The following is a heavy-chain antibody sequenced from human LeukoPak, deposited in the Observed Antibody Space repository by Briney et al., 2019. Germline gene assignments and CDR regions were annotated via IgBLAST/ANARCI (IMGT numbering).Heavy chain of an antibody. D-gene: IGHD4-17*01. CDR1: GGSISSHY. CDR2: IYYSGST. V-gene: IGHV4-59*11. CDR3: ARTYYGVGWFDP. J-gene: IGHJ5*02. Sequence: PSETLSLTCTVSGGSISSHYWSWIRQPPGKGLEWIGYIYYSGSTNYNPSLKGRVTISVDTSKNQFSLKLSSVTAADTAVYYCARTYYGVGWFDPWGQGTLVTVSS.